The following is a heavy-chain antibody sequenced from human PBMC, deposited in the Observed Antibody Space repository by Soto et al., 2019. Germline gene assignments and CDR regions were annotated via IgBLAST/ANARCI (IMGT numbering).Heavy chain of an antibody. D-gene: IGHD2-15*01. CDR1: GFTFSSYG. Sequence: GGSLRLSCAASGFTFSSYGMHWVRQAPGKGLEWVAVIWYDGSNKYYADSVKGRFTISRDNSKNTLYLQMNSLRAEDTAVYYCARSGVVAAPPVSWPQNWFDPWGQGTLVTVSS. J-gene: IGHJ5*02. CDR2: IWYDGSNK. V-gene: IGHV3-33*01. CDR3: ARSGVVAAPPVSWPQNWFDP.